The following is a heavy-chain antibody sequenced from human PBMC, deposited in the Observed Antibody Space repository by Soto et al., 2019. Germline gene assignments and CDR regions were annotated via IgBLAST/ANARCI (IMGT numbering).Heavy chain of an antibody. J-gene: IGHJ6*02. CDR3: ASLPARQYYLGVDV. D-gene: IGHD2-8*01. CDR2: IYYSGIT. Sequence: SETLSLTCTVSGDSISYYYLNWIRQPPGKGLEWIAHIYYSGITSYNPSLKSRVTISVDTSKDQISLKLGSVTAADTAVYYCASLPARQYYLGVDVWGQGTTVTSP. CDR1: GDSISYYY. V-gene: IGHV4-59*01.